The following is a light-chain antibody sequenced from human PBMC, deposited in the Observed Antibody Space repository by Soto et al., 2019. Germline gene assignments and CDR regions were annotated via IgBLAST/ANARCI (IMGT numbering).Light chain of an antibody. V-gene: IGLV2-14*01. CDR3: SSYTSSSTYV. Sequence: QSALTQPASVSGSPGQSITISSTGTSSDVGGYNYVSWYQQYPGKVPKLMIYDVSYRPSGVSNRFSGSKSGNTASLTISGIQAEDEADYYCSSYTSSSTYVFGTGTKVTVL. CDR2: DVS. CDR1: SSDVGGYNY. J-gene: IGLJ1*01.